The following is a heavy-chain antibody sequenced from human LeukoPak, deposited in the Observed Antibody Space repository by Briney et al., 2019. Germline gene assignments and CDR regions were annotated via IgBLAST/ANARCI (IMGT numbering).Heavy chain of an antibody. V-gene: IGHV1-69*13. D-gene: IGHD2-15*01. CDR3: ARGGAINCSGGSCYENRHAFDI. CDR1: GGTFSSYA. CDR2: IIPIFGTA. Sequence: SVKVSCKASGGTFSSYAISWVRQAPGQGLEWMGGIIPIFGTANYAQKFQGRVTITADESASTAYMELSSLRSEDTAVYYCARGGAINCSGGSCYENRHAFDIWGQGTMVTVSS. J-gene: IGHJ3*02.